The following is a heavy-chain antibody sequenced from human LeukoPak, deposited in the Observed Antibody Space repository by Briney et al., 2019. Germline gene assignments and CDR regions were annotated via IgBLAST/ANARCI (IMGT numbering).Heavy chain of an antibody. CDR2: VSYDGSDK. CDR1: EFTFSSYA. CDR3: AKYCSGGNCYSGLY. V-gene: IGHV3-30*18. Sequence: GGSLRLSCAASEFTFSSYAMHWVRQAPGKGLEWVALVSYDGSDKYYADSVKGRFTISRDSSKNTLFLQMNSLRAEDTAVYYCAKYCSGGNCYSGLYWGQGTLVTVSS. J-gene: IGHJ4*02. D-gene: IGHD2-15*01.